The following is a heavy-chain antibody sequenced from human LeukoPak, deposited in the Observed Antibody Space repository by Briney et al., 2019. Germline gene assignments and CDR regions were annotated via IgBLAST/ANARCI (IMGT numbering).Heavy chain of an antibody. V-gene: IGHV1-2*02. CDR3: ARDGRYSGYDGGAMRFDP. CDR2: INPNSGGT. Sequence: GASVKVSCKASGYTFTGYYMHWVRQAPGQGLEWMGWINPNSGGTNYAQKFQGRVTMTRDTSISTAYMELSRLRSDDTAVYYCARDGRYSGYDGGAMRFDPWGQGTLVTVSS. J-gene: IGHJ5*02. D-gene: IGHD5-12*01. CDR1: GYTFTGYY.